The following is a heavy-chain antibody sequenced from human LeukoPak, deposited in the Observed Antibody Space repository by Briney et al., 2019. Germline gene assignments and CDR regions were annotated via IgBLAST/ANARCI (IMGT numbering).Heavy chain of an antibody. J-gene: IGHJ4*02. D-gene: IGHD5-24*01. V-gene: IGHV3-69-1*02. CDR1: GYTFSNYD. CDR3: ARGEEKATITALDS. Sequence: GGSLRLSCAASGYTFSNYDMHRVRQAPGKGLEWVSAIKGRFTISRDNAENSLYLQMNSLRAVDTAVYFCARGEEKATITALDSWGQGTLVTVSS. CDR2: I.